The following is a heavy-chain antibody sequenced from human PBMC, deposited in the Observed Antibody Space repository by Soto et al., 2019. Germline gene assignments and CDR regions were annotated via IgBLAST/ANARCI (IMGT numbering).Heavy chain of an antibody. CDR2: INAGNGNT. CDR1: GYTFTSYA. Sequence: ASVKVSCKASGYTFTSYAMHWVRQAPGQRLEWMGWINAGNGNTKYSQKFQGRVTITRDTSASTAYMELSSLRSEDTAVYYCARVKVGIAAPFDYWGQGTLVTVSS. V-gene: IGHV1-3*01. J-gene: IGHJ4*02. D-gene: IGHD6-13*01. CDR3: ARVKVGIAAPFDY.